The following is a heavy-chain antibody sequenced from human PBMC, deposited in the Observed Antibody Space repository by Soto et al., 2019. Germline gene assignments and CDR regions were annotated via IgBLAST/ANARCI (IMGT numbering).Heavy chain of an antibody. CDR1: GFTFDDYG. Sequence: EVQLVESGGGVVRPGGSLRLSCAASGFTFDDYGMSWVRQAPGKGLQWVSGINWNGGNTAYADSVKGRFSISRDNANNSLYLEMSSVRAEDTALYDCARALGSWNGEYDYWGRGTLVIVSS. J-gene: IGHJ4*02. D-gene: IGHD4-17*01. V-gene: IGHV3-20*01. CDR3: ARALGSWNGEYDY. CDR2: INWNGGNT.